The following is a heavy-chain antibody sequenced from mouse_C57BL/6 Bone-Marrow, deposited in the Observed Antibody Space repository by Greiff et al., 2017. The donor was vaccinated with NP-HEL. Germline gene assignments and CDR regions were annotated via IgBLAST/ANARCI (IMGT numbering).Heavy chain of an antibody. J-gene: IGHJ2*01. CDR1: AYPFPSYW. V-gene: IGHV1-55*01. D-gene: IGHD2-10*01. CDR3: ARILLLY. Sequence: QVQLQQPGAELVKPGASVRMSCKASAYPFPSYWLTWVRQRPGQGLEGIGDIYPGSGSTNYNEKFKSKATLTVDTSSSTAYMQLSSLTSEDSAVYYCARILLLYWGQGTTLTVSS. CDR2: IYPGSGST.